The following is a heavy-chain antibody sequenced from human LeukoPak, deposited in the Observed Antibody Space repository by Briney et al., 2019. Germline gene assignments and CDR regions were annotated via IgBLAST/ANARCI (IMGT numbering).Heavy chain of an antibody. CDR1: GFTFDDYG. CDR3: ARYARGYCSSTRCYEGYYYYMDV. Sequence: RAGGSLRLSCAASGFTFDDYGMSWVRQAPGKGLEWVSGINWNGGNTVYGDSVKGRFTISRDNAKNSQYLQMNSLRAEDTALYYCARYARGYCSSTRCYEGYYYYMDVWGRGTTVTVSS. V-gene: IGHV3-20*04. CDR2: INWNGGNT. D-gene: IGHD2-2*01. J-gene: IGHJ6*03.